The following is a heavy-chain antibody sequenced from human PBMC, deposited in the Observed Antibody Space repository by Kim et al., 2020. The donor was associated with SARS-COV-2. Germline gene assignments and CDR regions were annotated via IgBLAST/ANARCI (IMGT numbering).Heavy chain of an antibody. V-gene: IGHV4-34*01. D-gene: IGHD3-22*01. CDR3: ARGFSGYSYYYYYGMDV. Sequence: SETLSLTCAVYGGSFSGYYWSWIRQPPGKGLEWIGEINHSGSTNYNPSLKSRVTISGDTSKNQFSLKLSSVTAADTAVYYCARGFSGYSYYYYYGMDVWGHGTMVTVSS. CDR2: INHSGST. CDR1: GGSFSGYY. J-gene: IGHJ6*02.